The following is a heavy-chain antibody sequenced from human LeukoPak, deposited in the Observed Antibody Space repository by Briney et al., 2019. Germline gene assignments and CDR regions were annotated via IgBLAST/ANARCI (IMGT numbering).Heavy chain of an antibody. CDR1: GYTFNSYG. V-gene: IGHV1-18*01. CDR3: ARTRWLQLDAFDI. CDR2: ISGYNGHT. Sequence: GASVKVSCRASGYTFNSYGISWVRQAPGQGLEWMGWISGYNGHTNYAQKFQGRVTMTRDTSISTAYMELSRLRSDDTAVYYCARTRWLQLDAFDIWGQGTMVTVSS. D-gene: IGHD5-24*01. J-gene: IGHJ3*02.